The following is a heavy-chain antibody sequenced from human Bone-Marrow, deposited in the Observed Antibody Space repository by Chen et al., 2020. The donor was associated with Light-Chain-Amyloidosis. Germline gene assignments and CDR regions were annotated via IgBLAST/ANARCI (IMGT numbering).Heavy chain of an antibody. V-gene: IGHV5-51*01. CDR3: ARRRDGYNFDY. Sequence: EVQLGQSGPEVKKPGGSRKISCKGPGYTFPNYWVGWVRQMPGKGLEWMGVIYPDDSDARYSPSFEGQVTISADKSITTAYLQWRSLKASDTAMYYCARRRDGYNFDYWGQGTLVTVSS. J-gene: IGHJ4*02. CDR2: IYPDDSDA. D-gene: IGHD5-12*01. CDR1: GYTFPNYW.